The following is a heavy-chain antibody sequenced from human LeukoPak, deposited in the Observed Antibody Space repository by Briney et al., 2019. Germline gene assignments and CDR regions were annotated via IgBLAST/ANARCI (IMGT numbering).Heavy chain of an antibody. D-gene: IGHD5-24*01. Sequence: PGGSLRLSCAASGFTFDDYAMHWVRQAPGKGLEWVSGISRNSGSIEYADSVKGRFTISRDNAKNSLYLQMNSLRAEDTALYYCAKGYRQGRWPPLDLWGQGTLVTVSS. CDR2: ISRNSGSI. V-gene: IGHV3-9*01. CDR1: GFTFDDYA. CDR3: AKGYRQGRWPPLDL. J-gene: IGHJ5*02.